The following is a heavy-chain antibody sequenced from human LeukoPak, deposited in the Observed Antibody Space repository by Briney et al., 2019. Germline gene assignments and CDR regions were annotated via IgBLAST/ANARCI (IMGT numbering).Heavy chain of an antibody. J-gene: IGHJ6*03. CDR3: ARVTARPNYYYYMDV. Sequence: GGSLRLSCAASGFTFSSYGMHWVRQAPGKGLEWVSSISSSSSYIYYADSVKGRFTISRDNAKNSLYLQMNSLRAEDTAVYYCARVTARPNYYYYMDVWGKGTTVTVSS. V-gene: IGHV3-21*01. D-gene: IGHD6-6*01. CDR2: ISSSSSYI. CDR1: GFTFSSYG.